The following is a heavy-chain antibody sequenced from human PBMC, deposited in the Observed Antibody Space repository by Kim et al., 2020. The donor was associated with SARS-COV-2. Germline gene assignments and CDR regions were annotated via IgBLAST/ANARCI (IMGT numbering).Heavy chain of an antibody. J-gene: IGHJ4*02. V-gene: IGHV4-31*02. CDR2: FYRGST. Sequence: FYRGSTYYNPSLKSRVSISVAASTNQFSLKLTSVTAADTAVYYCARDLAYWGQGTLVTVSS. CDR3: ARDLAY.